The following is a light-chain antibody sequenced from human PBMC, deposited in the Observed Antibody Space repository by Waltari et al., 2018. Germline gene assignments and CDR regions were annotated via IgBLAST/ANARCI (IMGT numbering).Light chain of an antibody. CDR3: CSFTSSSTYV. J-gene: IGLJ1*01. Sequence: QSALTQPASVSASPGQSITVSCSGSISDIGLFKVVSWFQQYPGKPPRRIIYEVNKRPPWIGVRFSATKAGNVASLTISGLQADDEADYYCCSFTSSSTYVFGSGTTVTVL. V-gene: IGLV2-23*02. CDR1: ISDIGLFKV. CDR2: EVN.